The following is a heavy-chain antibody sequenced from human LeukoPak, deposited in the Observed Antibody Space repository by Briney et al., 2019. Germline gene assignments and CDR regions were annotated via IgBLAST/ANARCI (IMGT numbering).Heavy chain of an antibody. Sequence: PGRSLRLSCTTSGFTLGDYGLSWVRQAPGKGLEWVAVVSYDGSNKYYADSVQGRFTISRDNSRNTLHLQMNSLRAEDTAVYYCARDTHYYDPSGYYSRGEYYHHGMDAWGQGTTVTASS. CDR2: VSYDGSNK. CDR1: GFTLGDYG. D-gene: IGHD3-22*01. V-gene: IGHV3-30-3*01. J-gene: IGHJ6*02. CDR3: ARDTHYYDPSGYYSRGEYYHHGMDA.